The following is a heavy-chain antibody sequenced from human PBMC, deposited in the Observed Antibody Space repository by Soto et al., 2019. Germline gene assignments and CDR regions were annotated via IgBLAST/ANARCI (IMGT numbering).Heavy chain of an antibody. CDR1: GFTVSSNY. Sequence: VQLVESGGGLIQPGGSLRLSCAASGFTVSSNYMNWVRQAPGKGLEWVSVIYSGGNTYYADSVKGRFTISRDNSKNTLYLQMNSLRAEDTAVYYCASLGYSGYDFAFDIWGQVTMVTVSS. CDR2: IYSGGNT. V-gene: IGHV3-53*01. J-gene: IGHJ3*02. D-gene: IGHD5-12*01. CDR3: ASLGYSGYDFAFDI.